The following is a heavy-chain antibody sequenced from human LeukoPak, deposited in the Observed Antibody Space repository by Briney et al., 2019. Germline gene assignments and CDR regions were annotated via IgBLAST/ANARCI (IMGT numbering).Heavy chain of an antibody. D-gene: IGHD6-13*01. CDR2: VYYSGTT. CDR1: GASLTNFY. Sequence: SETLSLTCTVSGASLTNFYWSWIRQPPGKGLEWIGYVYYSGTTNYNPSLKSRVTISVDTSKNQFSLKLSSVTAADTAVYYCARGVYIAAAQYGYWGQGTLVTVSS. CDR3: ARGVYIAAAQYGY. V-gene: IGHV4-59*01. J-gene: IGHJ4*02.